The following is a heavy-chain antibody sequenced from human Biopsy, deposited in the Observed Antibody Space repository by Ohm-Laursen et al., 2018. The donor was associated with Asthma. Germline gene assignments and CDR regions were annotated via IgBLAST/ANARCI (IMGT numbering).Heavy chain of an antibody. J-gene: IGHJ4*02. D-gene: IGHD3-22*01. CDR2: IYSSGTS. CDR1: GFAVSRDH. Sequence: SLRLSCAAPGFAVSRDHMFWVRQAPGKGLEWVSVIYSSGTSHTADSVRGRFTISRDFSKNTLHLQMHSLRVEDTAVYYCARGDSSNWSHYYFDYWGQGTLVTVSS. V-gene: IGHV3-53*01. CDR3: ARGDSSNWSHYYFDY.